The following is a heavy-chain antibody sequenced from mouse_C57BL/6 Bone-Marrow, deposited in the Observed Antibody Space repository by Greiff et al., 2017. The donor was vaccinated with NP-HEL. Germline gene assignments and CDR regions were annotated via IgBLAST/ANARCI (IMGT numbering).Heavy chain of an antibody. Sequence: DVKLVESGGGLVKPGGSLKLSCAASGFTFSSYAMSWVRQTPEKRLEWVATISDGGSYTYYPDNVKGRFTISRDNAKNNLYLQMSHLKSEDTAMYYCARDDYGSSYPWWYFDVWGTGTTVTVSS. J-gene: IGHJ1*03. CDR2: ISDGGSYT. CDR1: GFTFSSYA. V-gene: IGHV5-4*01. CDR3: ARDDYGSSYPWWYFDV. D-gene: IGHD1-1*01.